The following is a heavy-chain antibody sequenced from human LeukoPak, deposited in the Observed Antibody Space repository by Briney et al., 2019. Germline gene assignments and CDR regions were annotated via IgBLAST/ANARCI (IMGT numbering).Heavy chain of an antibody. D-gene: IGHD2-15*01. CDR1: EFTFSGHQ. CDR2: IIQDGSEK. V-gene: IGHV3-7*01. J-gene: IGHJ3*01. Sequence: PGGSLRLSCAASEFTFSGHQMSWVRQAPGKGPEWVAKIIQDGSEKYYMDSVKGRFLISRDNGKNSLYLQMNSLRAEDTAVYYCARDWRQDNAFDLWGQGTMVTVSS. CDR3: ARDWRQDNAFDL.